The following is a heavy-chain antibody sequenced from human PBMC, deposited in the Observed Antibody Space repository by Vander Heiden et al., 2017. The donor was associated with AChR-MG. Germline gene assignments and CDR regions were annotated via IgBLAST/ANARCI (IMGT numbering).Heavy chain of an antibody. D-gene: IGHD2-15*01. CDR3: GRGQGVVARGFGY. V-gene: IGHV4-38-2*01. CDR2: IYHSGST. Sequence: QVQLQESGPGLVKPSETLSLTCAVSGYSISSGYYWGWIRQPPGKGLEGIGSIYHSGSTYYNPALKSRVTISVDTSKNQFSLKLSSVTAADTAVYYCGRGQGVVARGFGYWGQGTLVTVSS. J-gene: IGHJ4*02. CDR1: GYSISSGYY.